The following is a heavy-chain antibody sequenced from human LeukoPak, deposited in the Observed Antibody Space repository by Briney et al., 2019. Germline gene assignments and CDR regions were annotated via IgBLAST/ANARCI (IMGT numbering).Heavy chain of an antibody. D-gene: IGHD3-3*01. J-gene: IGHJ6*02. CDR1: GFTFSSYD. V-gene: IGHV3-13*01. CDR2: IGNAGDT. CDR3: ARDSADYDFWSGYFMYYYGMDV. Sequence: QPGGSLRLSCAASGFTFSSYDMHWVRQATGKGLEWVSAIGNAGDTYYPGSVKGRFTISRENAKNSLYLQMNSLRAGDTAVYYCARDSADYDFWSGYFMYYYGMDVWGQGTTVTVSS.